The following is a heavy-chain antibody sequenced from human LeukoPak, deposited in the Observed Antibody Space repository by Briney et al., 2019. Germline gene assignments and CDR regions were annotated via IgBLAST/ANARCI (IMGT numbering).Heavy chain of an antibody. Sequence: PGGSLRLSCAASGFSFSSYAMSWARQAPGKGLEWVAAISGSWGNTYYADSVKGRFTIARDNYKNTLYLQMNSLRAEHTAVYYCAKDRRGAVACISCFDYWGQGTLVTVSS. J-gene: IGHJ4*02. CDR2: ISGSWGNT. V-gene: IGHV3-23*01. CDR1: GFSFSSYA. D-gene: IGHD6-19*01. CDR3: AKDRRGAVACISCFDY.